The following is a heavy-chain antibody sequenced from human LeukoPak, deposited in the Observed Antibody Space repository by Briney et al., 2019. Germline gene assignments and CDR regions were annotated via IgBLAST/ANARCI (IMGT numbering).Heavy chain of an antibody. J-gene: IGHJ5*02. V-gene: IGHV3-7*03. Sequence: GGSLRLSCAASEFTFGNFWMTWVRQAPGKGLEWVANIKEDGSDKYYVDSVKGRFTISRDNARTSLYLQMNSLRAEDTAVYYCAKDHVVTTTRRRYNCFDPWGQGTLVTVSS. CDR2: IKEDGSDK. CDR1: EFTFGNFW. D-gene: IGHD2-21*02. CDR3: AKDHVVTTTRRRYNCFDP.